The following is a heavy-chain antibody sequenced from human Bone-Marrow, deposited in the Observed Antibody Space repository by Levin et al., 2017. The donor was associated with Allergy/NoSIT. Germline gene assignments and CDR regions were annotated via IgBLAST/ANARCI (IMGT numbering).Heavy chain of an antibody. D-gene: IGHD6-19*01. CDR2: IYWDDDK. CDR1: GFSLSTSGVG. CDR3: AHRISVTVPGTGAAFDI. J-gene: IGHJ3*02. Sequence: ESGPTLVKPTQTLTLTCTFSGFSLSTSGVGVGWIRQPPGKALEWLALIYWDDDKRYSPSLESRLTITKDTSKNQVVLTMTNVDPVDTATYYCAHRISVTVPGTGAAFDIWGQGTMVAVSS. V-gene: IGHV2-5*02.